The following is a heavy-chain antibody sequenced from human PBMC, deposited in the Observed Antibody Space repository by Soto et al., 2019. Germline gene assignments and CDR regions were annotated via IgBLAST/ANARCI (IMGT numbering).Heavy chain of an antibody. J-gene: IGHJ4*02. V-gene: IGHV3-21*01. CDR3: ARDPNTGTYHVTY. CDR1: GFTFSSYT. CDR2: ITSSSSAI. Sequence: EVQLLESGGGLVKPGGSLRLSCAASGFTFSSYTMNWVRQAPGKGLEWVSSITSSSSAIYYADSVRGRFTISRDNAKNSLYLQMNSLRDEDAAVYYCARDPNTGTYHVTYWGQGTLVTVSS. D-gene: IGHD1-1*01.